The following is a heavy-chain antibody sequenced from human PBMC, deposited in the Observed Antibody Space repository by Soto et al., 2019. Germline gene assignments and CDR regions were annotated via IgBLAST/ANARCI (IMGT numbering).Heavy chain of an antibody. V-gene: IGHV4-34*01. CDR2: INHSGST. J-gene: IGHJ4*02. Sequence: SETLSLTCAVYDGSFSGYYWSWIRQPPGKGLEWIGEINHSGSTNYNPSLKSRVTISVDTSKNQFSLKLSSVTAADTAVYYCARVFSKLLWDSSGCFFDYGGKAPLAPVSS. CDR3: ARVFSKLLWDSSGCFFDY. D-gene: IGHD3-22*01. CDR1: DGSFSGYY.